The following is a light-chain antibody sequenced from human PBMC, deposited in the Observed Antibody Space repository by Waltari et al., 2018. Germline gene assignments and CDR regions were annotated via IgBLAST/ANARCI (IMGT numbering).Light chain of an antibody. CDR1: NLGAKY. V-gene: IGLV3-1*01. CDR2: QDS. J-gene: IGLJ2*01. CDR3: QAWDSSTDVV. Sequence: SYELTQPPSASVSPGQTASIPCSGANLGAKYACWYQQKPGQPPVLVSYQDSKRPSGIPERFSGSNSGNTATLTISGTQAMDEADYYCQAWDSSTDVVFGGGTKLTVL.